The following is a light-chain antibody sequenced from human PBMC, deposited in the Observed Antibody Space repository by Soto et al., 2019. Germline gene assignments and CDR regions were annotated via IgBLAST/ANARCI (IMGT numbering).Light chain of an antibody. CDR1: SGHSNYA. CDR3: QTWGSGIVV. J-gene: IGLJ2*01. Sequence: QSVLTQSPSASASLGASVKLTCTLSSGHSNYAIAWHQQQSEKGPRYLMKLNSDGSHSKGDGIPDRFSGSSSGAERYLTISNLQSEDEADYYCQTWGSGIVVFGGGTKVTVL. CDR2: LNSDGSH. V-gene: IGLV4-69*01.